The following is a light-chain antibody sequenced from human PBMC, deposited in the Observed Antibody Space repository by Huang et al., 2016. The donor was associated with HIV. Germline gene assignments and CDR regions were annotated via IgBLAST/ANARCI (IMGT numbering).Light chain of an antibody. Sequence: EIVLTQSQGTLSWSPGVGATLTCGASQTVSNNFLAWYQHKPGQAPRRLIYAASRRATGIPDRFRGSGSRRDFNLTISRLEPEDFAVYYCHQYGTSVGTFGPGTKVDVK. J-gene: IGKJ1*01. CDR1: QTVSNNF. CDR3: HQYGTSVGT. CDR2: AAS. V-gene: IGKV3-20*01.